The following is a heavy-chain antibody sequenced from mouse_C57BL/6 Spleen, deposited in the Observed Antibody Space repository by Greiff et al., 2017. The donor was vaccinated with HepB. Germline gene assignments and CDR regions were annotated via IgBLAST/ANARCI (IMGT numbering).Heavy chain of an antibody. J-gene: IGHJ4*01. CDR1: GFNIKDDY. V-gene: IGHV14-4*01. D-gene: IGHD3-2*02. CDR3: TTGTAQATFAMDY. CDR2: IDPENGDT. Sequence: EVKLQESGAELVRPGASVKLSCTASGFNIKDDYMHWVKQRPEQGLEWIGWIDPENGDTEYASKFQGKATITADTSSNTAYLQLSSLTSEDTAVYYCTTGTAQATFAMDYWGQGTSVTVSS.